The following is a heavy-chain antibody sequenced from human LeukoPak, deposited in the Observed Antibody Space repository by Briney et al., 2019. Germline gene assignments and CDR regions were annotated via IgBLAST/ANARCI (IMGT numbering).Heavy chain of an antibody. CDR1: GFTFSSYA. D-gene: IGHD6-13*01. J-gene: IGHJ4*02. V-gene: IGHV3-23*01. CDR3: ARDRNYGSWNFDY. Sequence: GGSLRLSCAASGFTFSSYAMSWVRQAPGKGLEWVSAISGSGGSTYYADSVKGRFTISRDNSKNTLYLQMNSLRAEDTAVYYCARDRNYGSWNFDYWGQGTLVTVSS. CDR2: ISGSGGST.